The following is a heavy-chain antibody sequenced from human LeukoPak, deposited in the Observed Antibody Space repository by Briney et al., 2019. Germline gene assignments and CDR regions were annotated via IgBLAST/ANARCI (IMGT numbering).Heavy chain of an antibody. CDR1: GYTFTSYG. Sequence: ASVKVSCKASGYTFTSYGISWVRQAPGQGLEWMGWISAYNGNTNYAQKLQGRVTMTTDTFTSTAYMELRSLRSDDTAVYYCARQIQLLWFGESPGWFDPWGQGTLVTVSS. V-gene: IGHV1-18*04. CDR3: ARQIQLLWFGESPGWFDP. J-gene: IGHJ5*02. CDR2: ISAYNGNT. D-gene: IGHD3-10*01.